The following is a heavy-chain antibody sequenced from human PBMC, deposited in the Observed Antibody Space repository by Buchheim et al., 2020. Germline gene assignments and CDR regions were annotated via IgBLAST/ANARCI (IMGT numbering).Heavy chain of an antibody. CDR1: GFTFSGDV. J-gene: IGHJ4*02. CDR2: IRSKAKDYAT. V-gene: IGHV3-73*01. CDR3: STLDIVDFF. D-gene: IGHD3-16*02. Sequence: EVQLVESGGGLVQPGGSLKLSCAASGFTFSGDVVHWVRQAPGKGLEWVGRIRSKAKDYATKYAESVSGRFTISRDGSKKTSFLQMNSLKTEDTAVYYCSTLDIVDFFWGQGTL.